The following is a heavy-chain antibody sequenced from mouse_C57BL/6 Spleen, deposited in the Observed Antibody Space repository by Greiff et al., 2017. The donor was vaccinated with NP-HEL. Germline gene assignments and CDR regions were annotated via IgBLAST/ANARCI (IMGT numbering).Heavy chain of an antibody. Sequence: QVQLKQPGAELVKPGASVKLSCKASGYTFTSYWMQWVKQRPGQGLEWIGEIDPSDSYTNYNQKFKGKATLTVDTSSSTAYMQLSSLTSEDSAVYYCARWELGRCDYWGQGTTLTVSS. CDR2: IDPSDSYT. CDR3: ARWELGRCDY. V-gene: IGHV1-50*01. CDR1: GYTFTSYW. D-gene: IGHD4-1*01. J-gene: IGHJ2*01.